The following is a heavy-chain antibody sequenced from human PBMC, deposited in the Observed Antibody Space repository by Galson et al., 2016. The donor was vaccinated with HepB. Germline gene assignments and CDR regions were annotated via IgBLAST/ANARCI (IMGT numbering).Heavy chain of an antibody. J-gene: IGHJ6*02. CDR1: GFTFRSYV. V-gene: IGHV3-30*04. CDR3: ARDKSFYYYGMDV. CDR2: ISYDGTYQ. Sequence: SLRLSCAASGFTFRSYVTHWVRHPPGKGLEWVAVISYDGTYQLYADSVRGRFTISRDNSNNTLYLQMTSLSPEDTAVYYCARDKSFYYYGMDVWGQGTTVTVSS.